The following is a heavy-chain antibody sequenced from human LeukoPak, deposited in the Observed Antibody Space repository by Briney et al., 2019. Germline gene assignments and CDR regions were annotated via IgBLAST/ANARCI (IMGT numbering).Heavy chain of an antibody. D-gene: IGHD3-22*01. CDR1: GFTFSSYG. Sequence: GRSLRLSCAASGFTFSSYGMHWVRQAPGKGLEWVAVIWYDGSNKYYADSVKGRFTISRDNSKNTLYLQMNSLRAEDTAAYYCARGQYDSSGYYGGLFDYWGQGTLVTVSS. J-gene: IGHJ4*02. CDR2: IWYDGSNK. CDR3: ARGQYDSSGYYGGLFDY. V-gene: IGHV3-33*01.